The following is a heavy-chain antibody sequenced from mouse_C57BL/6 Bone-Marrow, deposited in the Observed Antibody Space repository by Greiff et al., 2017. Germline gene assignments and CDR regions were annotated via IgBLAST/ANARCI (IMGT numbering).Heavy chain of an antibody. CDR3: ARDYYGSSLAY. V-gene: IGHV5-4*03. CDR2: ISDGGSYT. CDR1: GFTFSSYA. Sequence: EVNVVESGGGLVKPGGSLKLSCAASGFTFSSYAMSWVRQTPEKRLEWVATISDGGSYTYYPDNVKGRFTISRDNAKNNLYLQMSHLKSEDTAMYYCARDYYGSSLAYWGQGTLVTVSA. J-gene: IGHJ3*01. D-gene: IGHD1-1*01.